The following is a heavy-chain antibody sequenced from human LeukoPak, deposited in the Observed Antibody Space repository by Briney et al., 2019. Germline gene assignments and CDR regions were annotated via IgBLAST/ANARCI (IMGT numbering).Heavy chain of an antibody. CDR2: ISAYNGNT. CDR1: GYTFTSYV. Sequence: GASVKVSCKASGYTFTSYVISGVRQAPGQGLDWMGWISAYNGNTNYAQKLQGRVTMTTDTSTSTAYMELRSLRSDDTAVYYCARDDYDILTGHVYGMDVWGQGTTVTVSS. J-gene: IGHJ6*02. V-gene: IGHV1-18*01. CDR3: ARDDYDILTGHVYGMDV. D-gene: IGHD3-9*01.